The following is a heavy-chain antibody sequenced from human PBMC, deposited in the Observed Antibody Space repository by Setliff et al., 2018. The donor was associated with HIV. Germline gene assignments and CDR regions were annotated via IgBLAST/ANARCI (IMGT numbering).Heavy chain of an antibody. V-gene: IGHV4-39*02. CDR2: INHSGNT. CDR3: ARGSKLVWGRWFDP. Sequence: SETLSLTCSVYGDSIGSNTFYWGWLRQPPGKEPEWIGSINHSGNTYYYPSLKSRVTMSVDTSKNQFSLRLSSVTATDTAVYYCARGSKLVWGRWFDPWGQGTLVTVSS. D-gene: IGHD6-6*01. J-gene: IGHJ5*02. CDR1: GDSIGSNTFY.